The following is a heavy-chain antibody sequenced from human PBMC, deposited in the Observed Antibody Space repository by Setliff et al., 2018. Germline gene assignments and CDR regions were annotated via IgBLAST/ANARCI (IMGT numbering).Heavy chain of an antibody. D-gene: IGHD5-18*01. CDR3: ARDTRTAMVPGEYDY. J-gene: IGHJ4*02. V-gene: IGHV3-7*01. Sequence: GGSLRLSCAASGFTFSSYWMSWVRQAPGKGLEWVANIKQDGSEKYYVDSVKGRFTISRDNAKNSLYLQMNSLRAEDTAVYYCARDTRTAMVPGEYDYWGQGTLVTVSS. CDR2: IKQDGSEK. CDR1: GFTFSSYW.